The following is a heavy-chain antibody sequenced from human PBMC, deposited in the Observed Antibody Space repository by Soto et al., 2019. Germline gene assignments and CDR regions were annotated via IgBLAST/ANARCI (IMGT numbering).Heavy chain of an antibody. CDR1: GYTFTSYG. V-gene: IGHV1-18*01. Sequence: QVQLVQSGAEVKKPGASVKVSCKASGYTFTSYGISWVRQAPGQGLEWMGWINAYNGNTNYAQKLQGRVTMTTDTPTSPANRERRSLSSDDTAVFSGARDRAVAIDYGAQGTLFTVSS. J-gene: IGHJ4*02. CDR2: INAYNGNT. D-gene: IGHD2-15*01. CDR3: ARDRAVAIDY.